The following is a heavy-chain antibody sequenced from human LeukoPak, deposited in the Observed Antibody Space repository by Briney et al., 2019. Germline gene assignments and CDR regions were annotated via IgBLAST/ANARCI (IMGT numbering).Heavy chain of an antibody. CDR3: AKALLDGIVVVPAATPRFDAFDI. CDR1: GFTFDDYA. J-gene: IGHJ3*02. V-gene: IGHV3-9*01. Sequence: PGRSLRLSCAASGFTFDDYAMHWVRQAPGKGLEWVSGISWNSGSIGYADSVKGRFTISRDNAKNSLYLQMNSLRAEDTALYYCAKALLDGIVVVPAATPRFDAFDIWGQGTMVTVSS. CDR2: ISWNSGSI. D-gene: IGHD2-2*01.